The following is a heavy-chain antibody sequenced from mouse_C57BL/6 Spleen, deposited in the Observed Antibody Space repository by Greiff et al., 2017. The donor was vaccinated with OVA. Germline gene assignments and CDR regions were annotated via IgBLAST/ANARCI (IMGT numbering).Heavy chain of an antibody. CDR2: IDPSDSYT. D-gene: IGHD2-12*01. CDR3: ARPVTTRYFDV. Sequence: VQLQQPGAELVMPGASVKLSCKASGYTFTSYWMHWVKQRPGQGLEWIGEIDPSDSYTNYNQKFKGKSTLTVDKSSSTAYMQLSSLTSEDSAVYYCARPVTTRYFDVRGTGTTVTVSS. J-gene: IGHJ1*03. CDR1: GYTFTSYW. V-gene: IGHV1-69*01.